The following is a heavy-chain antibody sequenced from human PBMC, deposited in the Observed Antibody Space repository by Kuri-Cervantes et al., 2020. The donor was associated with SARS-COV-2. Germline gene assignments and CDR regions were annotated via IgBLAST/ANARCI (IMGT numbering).Heavy chain of an antibody. CDR3: ATRPRFLEWLLSYYFDY. D-gene: IGHD3-3*01. J-gene: IGHJ4*02. CDR1: GVTFSIFD. CDR2: IIGMTGTV. V-gene: IGHV1-69*11. Sequence: SVKVSCKASGVTFSIFDMSWVRLAPGQGPEWMGRIIGMTGTVHYAQNFKDRVTITADASTSTAYMELSSLRSEDTAVYYCATRPRFLEWLLSYYFDYWGQGTLVTVSS.